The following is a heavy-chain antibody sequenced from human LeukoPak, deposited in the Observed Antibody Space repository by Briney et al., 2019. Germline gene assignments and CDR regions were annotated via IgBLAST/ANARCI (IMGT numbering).Heavy chain of an antibody. Sequence: GGSLRLSCAASGFTFTTSGMHWVRQAPGKGLEWVAFTWYDERKIYYADSVRGRFTISRDNSKNTLYLQMNSLRAEDTAVYYCARGSFPDYYDSSGETIGDYWGQGTLVTVSS. D-gene: IGHD3-22*01. CDR2: TWYDERKI. CDR1: GFTFTTSG. CDR3: ARGSFPDYYDSSGETIGDY. V-gene: IGHV3-30*02. J-gene: IGHJ4*02.